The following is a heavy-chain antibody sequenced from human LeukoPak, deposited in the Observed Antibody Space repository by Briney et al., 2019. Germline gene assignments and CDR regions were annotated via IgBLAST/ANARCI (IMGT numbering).Heavy chain of an antibody. D-gene: IGHD6-13*01. CDR2: IWYEGSNK. V-gene: IGHV3-33*08. Sequence: TGGSLRLSCAPSGFTFKINAMSWVRQAPDKGLEWVAVIWYEGSNKYYADSVKGRFTISRDNSKNTLYLQMELPTVQAPAVYYCARDAVYSSSWQYYWGQGTLVTVSS. J-gene: IGHJ4*02. CDR3: ARDAVYSSSWQYY. CDR1: GFTFKINA.